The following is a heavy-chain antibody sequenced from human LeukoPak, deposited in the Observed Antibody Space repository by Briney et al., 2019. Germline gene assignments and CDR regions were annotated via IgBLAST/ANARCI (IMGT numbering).Heavy chain of an antibody. CDR1: GYSFSSYW. J-gene: IGHJ5*02. V-gene: IGHV5-51*01. CDR2: IYPGDSTT. Sequence: GESLEISCKGSGYSFSSYWIAWVRQMPGKGLEWMGIIYPGDSTTRYSPSFQGQVTISADKSSSTAHLHWSSLKASDTAMFYCARGNTHDYSTSGWFDPWGQGTLVTVSS. CDR3: ARGNTHDYSTSGWFDP. D-gene: IGHD4-11*01.